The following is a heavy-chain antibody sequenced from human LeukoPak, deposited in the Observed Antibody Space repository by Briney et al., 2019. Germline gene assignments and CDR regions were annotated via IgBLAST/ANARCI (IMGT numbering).Heavy chain of an antibody. D-gene: IGHD6-6*01. CDR2: ISSTSNYT. CDR3: ARVGGSSSAFDY. CDR1: GFTFSSYS. Sequence: TGGSLRLSCAASGFTFSSYSMNWVRQAPGKGLEWVSSISSTSNYTYYADSVKGRFTISRDNAKNSLYLQMNSLRAEDTAVYYCARVGGSSSAFDYWGQGTLVTVSS. V-gene: IGHV3-21*01. J-gene: IGHJ4*02.